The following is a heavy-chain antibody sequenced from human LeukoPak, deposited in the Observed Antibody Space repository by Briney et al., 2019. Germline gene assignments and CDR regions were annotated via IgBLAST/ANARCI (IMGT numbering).Heavy chain of an antibody. CDR3: AKGYSAYATDEPVDY. V-gene: IGHV3-23*01. Sequence: GGSLRLSCAASGFTFSSYAMTWVRQAPGKGLEWVSAISGGGTFTYYADSVKGRFGISRDNSKNTLYLQMHSLRAEDTAVYYCAKGYSAYATDEPVDYWGQGTLVTVAS. CDR1: GFTFSSYA. D-gene: IGHD5-12*01. J-gene: IGHJ4*02. CDR2: ISGGGTFT.